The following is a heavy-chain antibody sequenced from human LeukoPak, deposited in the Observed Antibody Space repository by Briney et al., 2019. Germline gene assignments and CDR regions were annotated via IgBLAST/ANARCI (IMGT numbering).Heavy chain of an antibody. Sequence: SETLSLTCSVSDDSITMYYWTWIRQPPGKGLEWIGYVDHTGSTNFNPSLNGRVSISRDTTNNLFSLRLRSVTAADTAVYFCARGISGSYFEDAFDIWGQGTMVTVSS. CDR3: ARGISGSYFEDAFDI. D-gene: IGHD1-26*01. CDR1: DDSITMYY. CDR2: VDHTGST. V-gene: IGHV4-59*01. J-gene: IGHJ3*02.